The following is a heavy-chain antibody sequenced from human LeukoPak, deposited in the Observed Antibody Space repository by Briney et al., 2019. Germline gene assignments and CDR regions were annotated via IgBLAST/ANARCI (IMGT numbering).Heavy chain of an antibody. CDR2: INAYNGNT. Sequence: ASVKVSFKSSGYTFTSYGISGVRQAPGQGLEWMGWINAYNGNTNNAQKLQGRVSMTTDTSTSTAYMELRSMRSDDTAVYYCARTLYSGYDLGGFDYWGQGTLVTVSS. V-gene: IGHV1-18*01. CDR3: ARTLYSGYDLGGFDY. D-gene: IGHD5-12*01. CDR1: GYTFTSYG. J-gene: IGHJ4*02.